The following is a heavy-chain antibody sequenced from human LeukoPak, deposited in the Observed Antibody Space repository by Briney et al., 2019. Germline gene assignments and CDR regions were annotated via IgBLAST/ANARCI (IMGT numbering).Heavy chain of an antibody. CDR2: IIPIFGTA. Sequence: ASVKVSCKASGGTFSSYAIRWVRQAPGQGLEWMGGIIPIFGTANCAQKFQGRVTITADKSTSTAYMELSSLRSGDTAVYYCAGVQRRDFWSGYFIFGGTDAFDIWGQGTMVTVSS. CDR1: GGTFSSYA. CDR3: AGVQRRDFWSGYFIFGGTDAFDI. J-gene: IGHJ3*02. V-gene: IGHV1-69*06. D-gene: IGHD3-3*01.